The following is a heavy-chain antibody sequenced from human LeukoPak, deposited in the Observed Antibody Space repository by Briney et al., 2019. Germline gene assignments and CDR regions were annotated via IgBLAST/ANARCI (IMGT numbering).Heavy chain of an antibody. V-gene: IGHV3-11*01. CDR2: ISSSGSTI. Sequence: GGSLRLSCAASGFTFSDYYMSWIRQAPGKGLEWVSYISSSGSTIYYADSVKGRFTISRDNAKNSLYLQMNSLRAEDTAVCYCARDLSSGTYYFDYWGQGTLVTVSS. J-gene: IGHJ4*02. CDR1: GFTFSDYY. D-gene: IGHD1-14*01. CDR3: ARDLSSGTYYFDY.